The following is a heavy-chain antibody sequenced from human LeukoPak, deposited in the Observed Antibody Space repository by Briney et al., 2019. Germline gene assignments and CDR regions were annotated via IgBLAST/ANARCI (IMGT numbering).Heavy chain of an antibody. V-gene: IGHV4-59*01. CDR2: IYDSGST. J-gene: IGHJ6*03. D-gene: IGHD3-10*01. CDR3: ARTYYGSGDLDV. Sequence: SETLSLTCTVSGGSISSYYWSWLRQPPGKGLEWIGYIYDSGSTNYNPSLKSRVTISVDTSKNQFSLKLSSLTAADTAVYYCARTYYGSGDLDVWGKGTTVTVS. CDR1: GGSISSYY.